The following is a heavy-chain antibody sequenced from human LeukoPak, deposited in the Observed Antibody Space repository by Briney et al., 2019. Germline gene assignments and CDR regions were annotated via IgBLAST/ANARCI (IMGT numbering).Heavy chain of an antibody. D-gene: IGHD3-22*01. CDR2: IIPIFGTA. CDR1: GGTFISYA. J-gene: IGHJ4*02. Sequence: ASVKVSCKASGGTFISYAISWVRQAPGQGLEWMGGIIPIFGTANYAQKLQGRVTMTTDTSTSTAYMELRSLRSDDTAVYYCARPWGSGYYPFDYWGQGTLVTVSS. CDR3: ARPWGSGYYPFDY. V-gene: IGHV1-69*05.